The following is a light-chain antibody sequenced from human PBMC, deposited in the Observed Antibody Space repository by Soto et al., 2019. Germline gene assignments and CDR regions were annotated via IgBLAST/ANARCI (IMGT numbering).Light chain of an antibody. V-gene: IGLV2-14*01. CDR2: DVS. CDR3: SSYTSSSTLV. J-gene: IGLJ2*01. Sequence: QSVLTQPASVSGSPGQSITLSCTGTSSDVGAYNYVSWYQQHPGKAPKLMIYDVSNRPSGVSNRFSGSKSGNTASLTISGLQAEDEDDYYCSSYTSSSTLVFGGGTKLTVL. CDR1: SSDVGAYNY.